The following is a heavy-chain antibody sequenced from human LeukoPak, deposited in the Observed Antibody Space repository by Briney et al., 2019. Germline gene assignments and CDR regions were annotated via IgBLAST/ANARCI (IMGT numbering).Heavy chain of an antibody. J-gene: IGHJ5*02. Sequence: GESLKISCKISGYNFTTYWIGWVRQMPGKGLECMGIIWPGDSDTRYSPSFQGQVTISADKSISTAYLQWSSLKASDTAMYYCARIAAAGTYNWFDPWGQGTLVTVSS. D-gene: IGHD6-13*01. CDR1: GYNFTTYW. CDR2: IWPGDSDT. V-gene: IGHV5-51*01. CDR3: ARIAAAGTYNWFDP.